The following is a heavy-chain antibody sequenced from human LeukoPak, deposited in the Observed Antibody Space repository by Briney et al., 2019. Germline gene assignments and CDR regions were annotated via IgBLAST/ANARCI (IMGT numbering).Heavy chain of an antibody. CDR3: AGVNSRFRVWMKGGFDI. CDR2: IYPGDSDT. J-gene: IGHJ3*02. V-gene: IGHV5-51*01. CDR1: GYSFTSYW. Sequence: PGESLKISCKGSGYSFTSYWIGWVRQMPGKGLEWMGIIYPGDSDTRYSPSFQGQVTISADKSICTAYLQWSSLKASDTAMYYCAGVNSRFRVWMKGGFDIWGQGTMVTVSS. D-gene: IGHD6-13*01.